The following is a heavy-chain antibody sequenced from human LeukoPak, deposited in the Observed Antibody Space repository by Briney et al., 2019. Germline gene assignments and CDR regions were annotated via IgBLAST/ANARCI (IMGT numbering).Heavy chain of an antibody. Sequence: APVKVSCKASGYTFTGYYMHWVRQAPGQGLEWMGRINPNSGGTNYAQKFQGRVTMTRDTSISTAYMELSRLRSDDTAVYYCVRVSGAPHDAFDIWGQGTMVTVSS. CDR3: VRVSGAPHDAFDI. CDR2: INPNSGGT. D-gene: IGHD2-15*01. J-gene: IGHJ3*02. V-gene: IGHV1-2*06. CDR1: GYTFTGYY.